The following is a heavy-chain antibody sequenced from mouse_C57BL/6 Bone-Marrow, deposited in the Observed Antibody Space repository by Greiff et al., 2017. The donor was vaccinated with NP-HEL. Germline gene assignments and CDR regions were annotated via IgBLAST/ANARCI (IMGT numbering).Heavy chain of an antibody. CDR1: GYTFTSYW. D-gene: IGHD1-1*01. V-gene: IGHV1-52*01. Sequence: VQLQQSGAELVRPGSSVKLSCKASGYTFTSYWMHWVKQRPIQGLEWIGNIDPSDSETHYNQKFKDKATLTVDKSSSTAYMQLSSLTSEDSAVYYCARFSHYYYGSGFAYWGQGTLVTVSA. CDR2: IDPSDSET. J-gene: IGHJ3*01. CDR3: ARFSHYYYGSGFAY.